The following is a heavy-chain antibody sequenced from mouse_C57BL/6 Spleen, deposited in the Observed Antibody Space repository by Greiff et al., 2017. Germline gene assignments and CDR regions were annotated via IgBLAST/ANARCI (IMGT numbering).Heavy chain of an antibody. D-gene: IGHD1-1*01. CDR2: ISSGSSTI. Sequence: EVQRVESGGGLVKPGGSLKLSCAASGFTFSDHGMHWVRPAPEKGLEWVAYISSGSSTIYYADTVKGRFTISRHNAKNTLCLQMTSRSSENTAMYYCEILYGSSKEDNAMDYGGQGNSVTVSS. CDR3: EILYGSSKEDNAMDY. J-gene: IGHJ4*01. V-gene: IGHV5-17*01. CDR1: GFTFSDHG.